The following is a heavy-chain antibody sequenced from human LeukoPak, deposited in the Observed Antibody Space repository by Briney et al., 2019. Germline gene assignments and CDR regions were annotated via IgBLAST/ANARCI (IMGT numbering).Heavy chain of an antibody. D-gene: IGHD3-10*02. J-gene: IGHJ6*04. CDR1: GFTFSSYE. CDR2: ISSSGSTI. Sequence: GGSLRLSCAASGFTFSSYEMNWVRQAPGKGLEWVSYISSSGSTIYYADSVKGRFTISRDNAKNSLYLQMNSLRAEDTAVYDCAELGITMIGGVWGEGTTVTISS. V-gene: IGHV3-48*03. CDR3: AELGITMIGGV.